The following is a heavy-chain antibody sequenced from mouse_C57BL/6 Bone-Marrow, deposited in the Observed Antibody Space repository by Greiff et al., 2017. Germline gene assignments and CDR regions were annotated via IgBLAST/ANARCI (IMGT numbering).Heavy chain of an antibody. J-gene: IGHJ4*01. Sequence: QVHVKQSGPELVRPGVSVKISCKGSGYTFTDYAMHWVKQSHAKSLEWIGVISTYYGDASYNKKFKDKATMTVDKSSSTAYMELARLTSEDSAVYYCPLLRYAMDYWGQGTSVTVSS. CDR3: PLLRYAMDY. V-gene: IGHV1-67*01. CDR1: GYTFTDYA. CDR2: ISTYYGDA. D-gene: IGHD1-2*01.